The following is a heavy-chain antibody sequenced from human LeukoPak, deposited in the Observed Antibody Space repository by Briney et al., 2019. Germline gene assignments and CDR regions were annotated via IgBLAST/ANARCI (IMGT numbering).Heavy chain of an antibody. Sequence: PGGSLRLSCAASGFTFSSYSMNWVRQAPGKGLEWVSSISSSSSYIYYADSVKGRFTISRDNAKNSLYLQMNSLRAEDTAVYYCARDAVPAANRAHFDYWGQGTLVTVSS. J-gene: IGHJ4*02. CDR2: ISSSSSYI. V-gene: IGHV3-21*01. D-gene: IGHD2-2*01. CDR1: GFTFSSYS. CDR3: ARDAVPAANRAHFDY.